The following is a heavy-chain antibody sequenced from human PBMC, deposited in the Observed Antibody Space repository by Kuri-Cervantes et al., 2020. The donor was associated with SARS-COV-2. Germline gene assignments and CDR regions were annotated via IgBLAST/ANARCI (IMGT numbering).Heavy chain of an antibody. CDR3: ARVEIVTNVRGAHNWFEP. CDR2: IYYTGNT. J-gene: IGHJ5*02. Sequence: GSLRLSCSVSGGSVRNSSYYWGWIRQPPGMGLEWIGNIYYTGNTYPNPSLESRVTISVDTSKNQFSLRLTSVTAADTALYFCARVEIVTNVRGAHNWFEPWGQGTLVTVSS. CDR1: GGSVRNSSYY. D-gene: IGHD3-10*01. V-gene: IGHV4-39*07.